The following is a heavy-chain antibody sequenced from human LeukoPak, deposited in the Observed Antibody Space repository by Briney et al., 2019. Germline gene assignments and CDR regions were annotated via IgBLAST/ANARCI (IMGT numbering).Heavy chain of an antibody. CDR1: GGSISSYY. CDR3: ARTRVVVAARAFDI. J-gene: IGHJ3*02. CDR2: IHYSGST. Sequence: SETLSLTCTVSGGSISSYYWSWIRQPPGKGLEWIGYIHYSGSTNYNPSLKSRVTMSVDTSKNQFSLKLSSVTAADTAVYYCARTRVVVAARAFDIWGQGTMVTVSS. V-gene: IGHV4-59*12. D-gene: IGHD2-15*01.